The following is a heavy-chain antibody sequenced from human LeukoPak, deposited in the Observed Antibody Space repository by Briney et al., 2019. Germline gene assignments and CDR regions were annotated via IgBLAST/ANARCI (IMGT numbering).Heavy chain of an antibody. CDR1: GGSISSYY. CDR3: ARDGIDKPEDYYDSSGPYYFDY. Sequence: SETLSLTCTVSGGSISSYYRSWIRQPAGKGLEWIGRIYTSGSTNYNPSLKSRVTMSVDTSKNQFSLKLSSVTAADTAVYYCARDGIDKPEDYYDSSGPYYFDYWGQGTLVTVSS. D-gene: IGHD3-22*01. V-gene: IGHV4-4*07. J-gene: IGHJ4*02. CDR2: IYTSGST.